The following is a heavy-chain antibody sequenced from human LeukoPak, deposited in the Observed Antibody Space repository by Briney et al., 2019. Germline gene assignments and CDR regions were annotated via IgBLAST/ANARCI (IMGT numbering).Heavy chain of an antibody. J-gene: IGHJ6*03. D-gene: IGHD3-10*01. Sequence: ASVKVSCKASGYTFTSYGISWVRQAPGQGLEWMGWISVYNGNTNYAQELQGRATMTTDTSTSTAYMELKSLRSDDTAVYYCARGHGLGQGSGSYPEYYYYYYMDVWGKGTTVTISS. V-gene: IGHV1-18*01. CDR2: ISVYNGNT. CDR1: GYTFTSYG. CDR3: ARGHGLGQGSGSYPEYYYYYYMDV.